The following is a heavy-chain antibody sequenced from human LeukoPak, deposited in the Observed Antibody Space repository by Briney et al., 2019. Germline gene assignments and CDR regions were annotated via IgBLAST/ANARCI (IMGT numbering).Heavy chain of an antibody. CDR3: AKDLSSSMIAVAGFDY. V-gene: IGHV3-9*03. CDR1: GFTFSSYA. Sequence: PGGSLRLSCAASGFTFSSYAMHWVRQAPGKGLEWVSGISWNSGSIGYADSVKGRFTISRDNAKNSLYLQMNSLRAEDMALYYCAKDLSSSMIAVAGFDYWGQGTLVTVSS. J-gene: IGHJ4*02. D-gene: IGHD6-19*01. CDR2: ISWNSGSI.